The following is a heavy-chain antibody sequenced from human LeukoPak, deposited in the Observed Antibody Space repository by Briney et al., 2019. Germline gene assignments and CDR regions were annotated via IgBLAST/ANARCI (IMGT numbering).Heavy chain of an antibody. Sequence: GASVKVSCKASGYTFTSYGISWVRQAPGQGLEWMGWISAYNGNTNCAQKLQGRVTMTTDTSTSTAYMELRSLRSDDTAVYYCALQLYDFWSGYYHDYWGQGTLVTVSS. J-gene: IGHJ4*02. CDR3: ALQLYDFWSGYYHDY. D-gene: IGHD3-3*01. CDR1: GYTFTSYG. V-gene: IGHV1-18*01. CDR2: ISAYNGNT.